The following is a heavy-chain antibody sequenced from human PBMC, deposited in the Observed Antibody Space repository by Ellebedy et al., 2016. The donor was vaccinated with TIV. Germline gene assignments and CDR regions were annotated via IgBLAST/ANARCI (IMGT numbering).Heavy chain of an antibody. CDR3: ARDEGSHLMAAFAI. CDR1: GGSVSSGSYY. V-gene: IGHV4-61*01. J-gene: IGHJ3*02. D-gene: IGHD1-26*01. Sequence: MPSETLSLTCTVSGGSVSSGSYYWSWIRQPPGKGLEWIGYIYYSGSTNYNPSLKSLVTISVDTSKNQFSLKRSSVTAADTAVYYCARDEGSHLMAAFAIWGQGTMVTVSS. CDR2: IYYSGST.